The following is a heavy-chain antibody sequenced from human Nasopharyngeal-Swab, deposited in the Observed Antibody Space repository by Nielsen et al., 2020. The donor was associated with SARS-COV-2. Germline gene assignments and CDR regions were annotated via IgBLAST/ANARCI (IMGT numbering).Heavy chain of an antibody. CDR3: ARDDGSYGMDV. CDR1: GGSISSSTYY. V-gene: IGHV4-39*07. D-gene: IGHD3-10*01. CDR2: IYYKGNT. Sequence: SETLSLTCTVSGGSISSSTYYWGWIRQPPGMGLEWIGNIYYKGNTYYNPSLKSRVTISVDTSKNQFSLRLPSVTAADTAVYYCARDDGSYGMDVWGTGTTVTVSS. J-gene: IGHJ6*04.